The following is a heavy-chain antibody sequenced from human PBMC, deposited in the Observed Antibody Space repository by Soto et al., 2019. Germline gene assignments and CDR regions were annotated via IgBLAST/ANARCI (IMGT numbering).Heavy chain of an antibody. CDR3: ARDTGERTFDF. V-gene: IGHV1-3*01. Sequence: QVHLVQSGAEVRKPGASVKVSCKASGYTFSSYAMPWVRQAPGQRLEWMGWINAGYGNTKSSQKFQDRVTISRDKSSRTAYMELTIPRSEATAVYYCARDTGERTFDFWGQGTLVTVS. CDR2: INAGYGNT. CDR1: GYTFSSYA. J-gene: IGHJ4*02. D-gene: IGHD7-27*01.